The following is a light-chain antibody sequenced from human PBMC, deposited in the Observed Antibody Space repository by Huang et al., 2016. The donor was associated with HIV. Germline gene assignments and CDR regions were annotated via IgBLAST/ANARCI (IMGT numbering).Light chain of an antibody. CDR3: QQYNNWPRT. J-gene: IGKJ1*01. V-gene: IGKV3-15*01. CDR1: QSVRSN. CDR2: GAS. Sequence: EIVMTQSPATMSVSPGGRATLSCRASQSVRSNLAWYQHKPGQAPRVLIYGASTRATGVPAMFSGSGSETEFTLTISSLQSEDFALYYCQQYNNWPRTFGQGTKVEIK.